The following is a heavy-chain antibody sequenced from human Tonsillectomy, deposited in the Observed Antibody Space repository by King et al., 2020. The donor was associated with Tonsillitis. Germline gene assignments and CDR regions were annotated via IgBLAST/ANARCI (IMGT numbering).Heavy chain of an antibody. CDR2: IVVGSGNT. CDR1: GFTFTSSA. V-gene: IGHV1-58*02. D-gene: IGHD3-22*01. J-gene: IGHJ3*02. Sequence: QLVQSGPEVKKPGTSVKVSCKASGFTFTSSAMQWVRQARGQRLEWIGWIVVGSGNTNYAQKFQERVTITRDMSTSTAYMELSSLRSEDTAVYYCAAECSYYDSSGYYSHDAFDIWGQGKMVTVSS. CDR3: AAECSYYDSSGYYSHDAFDI.